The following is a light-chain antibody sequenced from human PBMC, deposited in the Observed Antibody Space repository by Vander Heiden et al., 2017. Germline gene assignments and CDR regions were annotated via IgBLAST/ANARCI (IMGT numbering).Light chain of an antibody. Sequence: QSVLTPPPSVSAAPGQNVTSPCFGSSSNIGNNYVSWYQQHPGTAPKLLIYENKKRPSGIPDRFSGSKSGTSATLGITGLQTADEADYYCGTWDSSLSAVVFGGGTKLTVL. V-gene: IGLV1-51*02. CDR2: ENK. CDR1: SSNIGNNY. CDR3: GTWDSSLSAVV. J-gene: IGLJ2*01.